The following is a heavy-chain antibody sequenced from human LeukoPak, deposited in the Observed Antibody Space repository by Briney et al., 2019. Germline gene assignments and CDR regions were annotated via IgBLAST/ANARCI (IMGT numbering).Heavy chain of an antibody. CDR3: ARDRAGRRSSWVEFDL. J-gene: IGHJ5*02. V-gene: IGHV3-53*05. CDR1: GFTVTSTH. Sequence: GGSLRLSCTVSGFTVTSTHMDWVRQAPGKGPEWVALIYDGGGTVYADSVKGRFAISRDNSKNMVYLQMNSLRPEDSAVYYCARDRAGRRSSWVEFDLWGQGTLVTVSS. D-gene: IGHD3-10*01. CDR2: IYDGGGT.